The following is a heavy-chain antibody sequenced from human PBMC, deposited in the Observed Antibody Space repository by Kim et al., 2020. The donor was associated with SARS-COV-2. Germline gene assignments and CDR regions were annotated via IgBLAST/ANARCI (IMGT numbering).Heavy chain of an antibody. V-gene: IGHV7-4-1*02. D-gene: IGHD3-9*01. CDR1: GYTFTNYA. Sequence: ASVKVSCKASGYTFTNYAMNWVRQAPGQGLQWMGWINTNTGNPTYAQGFTGRFVFSLDTSVSTAYLQINTLRAEDTAVYYCARDDDILTGYYTHHWFDPWGQGTLVTVSS. CDR3: ARDDDILTGYYTHHWFDP. J-gene: IGHJ5*02. CDR2: INTNTGNP.